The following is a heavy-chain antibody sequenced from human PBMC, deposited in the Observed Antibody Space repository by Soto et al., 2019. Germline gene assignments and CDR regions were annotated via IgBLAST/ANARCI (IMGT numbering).Heavy chain of an antibody. CDR3: AREFRFDWLLYRNWFDP. CDR2: INAGNGNT. CDR1: GYTFTSYA. J-gene: IGHJ5*02. V-gene: IGHV1-3*01. Sequence: ASVKVSCKASGYTFTSYAMHWVRQAPGQRLEWMGWINAGNGNTKYSQKFQGRVTITRDTSASTAYMELSSLRSEDTAVYYCAREFRFDWLLYRNWFDPWGQGTLVTVSS. D-gene: IGHD3-9*01.